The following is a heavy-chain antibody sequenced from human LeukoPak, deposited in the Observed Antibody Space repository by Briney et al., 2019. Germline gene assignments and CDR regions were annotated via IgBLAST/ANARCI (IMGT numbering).Heavy chain of an antibody. CDR1: GGSFSGCY. CDR2: INHSGST. D-gene: IGHD2-15*01. Sequence: SETLSLTCAVYGGSFSGCYWSWIRQPPGKGLEWIGEINHSGSTNYNPSLKSRVTISVDTSKNQFSLKLSSVTAADTAVYYCAKSGRHRPYCSGGSCNYYYYMDVWGKGTTVTVSS. J-gene: IGHJ6*03. V-gene: IGHV4-34*01. CDR3: AKSGRHRPYCSGGSCNYYYYMDV.